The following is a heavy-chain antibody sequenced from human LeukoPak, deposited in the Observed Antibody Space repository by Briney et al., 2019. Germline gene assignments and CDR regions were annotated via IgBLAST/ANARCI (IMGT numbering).Heavy chain of an antibody. CDR2: IYTSAST. V-gene: IGHV4-4*07. CDR1: GGSISSYY. D-gene: IGHD6-19*01. J-gene: IGHJ4*02. CDR3: ARVGSGWGSFDY. Sequence: SETLSLTCTVSGGSISSYYWSWIRQPAGKGLEWIGRIYTSASTNYNPSLKSRVTMSADTSKNQFSLKLSSVTAADTAVYYCARVGSGWGSFDYWGQGTQVTVSS.